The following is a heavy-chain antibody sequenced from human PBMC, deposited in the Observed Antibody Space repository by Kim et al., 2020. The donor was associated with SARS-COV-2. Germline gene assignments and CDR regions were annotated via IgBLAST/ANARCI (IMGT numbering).Heavy chain of an antibody. D-gene: IGHD2-2*01. CDR3: ARDAGYCSSTSCFHYGMDV. V-gene: IGHV3-13*01. CDR1: GFTFSSYD. J-gene: IGHJ6*02. CDR2: IGTAGDT. Sequence: GGSLRLSCAASGFTFSSYDMHWVRQATGKGLEWVSAIGTAGDTYYPGSVKGRFTISRENANNSLYLQMNSLRAGDTAVYYCARDAGYCSSTSCFHYGMDVWGQGTTVTVSS.